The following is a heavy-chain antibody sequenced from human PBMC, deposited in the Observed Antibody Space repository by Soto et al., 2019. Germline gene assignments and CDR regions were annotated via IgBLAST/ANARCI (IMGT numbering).Heavy chain of an antibody. J-gene: IGHJ6*04. CDR2: IIPIFGTA. CDR1: GDSFSIYA. Sequence: SLRVSWKXSGDSFSIYAISWGRKTHGQGLEWMGGIIPIFGTANYARKFQGRVTITADESTSTAYMELSSLRSEDTAVYYCARCITMVRGLWGTGRGSYYYSGIDVCGEATTVTVYS. CDR3: ARCITMVRGLWGTGRGSYYYSGIDV. V-gene: IGHV1-69*13. D-gene: IGHD3-10*01.